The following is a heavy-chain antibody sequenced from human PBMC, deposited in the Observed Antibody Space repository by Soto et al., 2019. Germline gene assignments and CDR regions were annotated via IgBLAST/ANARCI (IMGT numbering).Heavy chain of an antibody. CDR3: ARGRYSSSWYRAFDI. J-gene: IGHJ3*02. CDR1: GGSFSGYY. CDR2: INHSGST. V-gene: IGHV4-34*01. D-gene: IGHD6-13*01. Sequence: SETLSLTCAVYGGSFSGYYWSWIRQPPGKGLEWIGEINHSGSTNYNPSLKSRVNISVDTSKNQFSLKLSSVTAADTAVFYCARGRYSSSWYRAFDIWGQGTMVTVSS.